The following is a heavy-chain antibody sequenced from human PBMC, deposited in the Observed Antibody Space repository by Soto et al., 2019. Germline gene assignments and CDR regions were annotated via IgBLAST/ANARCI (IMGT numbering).Heavy chain of an antibody. J-gene: IGHJ4*02. Sequence: ESLKVSWNACGNRFTNYWIVWVRQMPGKGLEWMGVIYPGDSDTRYSPSFEGQVTMSADKSISTAYLQWSSLKASDTAMYYWARRYGSVWYTFEYWGQGTLVTVSS. CDR3: ARRYGSVWYTFEY. CDR1: GNRFTNYW. D-gene: IGHD6-19*01. CDR2: IYPGDSDT. V-gene: IGHV5-51*01.